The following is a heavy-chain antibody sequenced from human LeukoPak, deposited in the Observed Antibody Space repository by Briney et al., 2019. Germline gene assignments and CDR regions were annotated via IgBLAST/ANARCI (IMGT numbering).Heavy chain of an antibody. V-gene: IGHV4-39*07. CDR1: GDSISSSSYN. Sequence: PSETLSLTCSVSGDSISSSSYNWGWIRQPPGKGLEWIGEINHSGSTNYNPSLKSRVTISVDTSKNQFSLKLSSVTAADTAVYYCARDVAVVVITRPDAFDIWGQGTMVTVSS. CDR2: INHSGST. J-gene: IGHJ3*02. D-gene: IGHD3-22*01. CDR3: ARDVAVVVITRPDAFDI.